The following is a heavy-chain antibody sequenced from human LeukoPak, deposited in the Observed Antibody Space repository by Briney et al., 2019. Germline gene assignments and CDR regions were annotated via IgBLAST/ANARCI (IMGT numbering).Heavy chain of an antibody. CDR2: INSDGSWT. J-gene: IGHJ4*02. Sequence: GGSLKLSCTTSGFTFSGAAMHWVRQAPGKGLVWVSHINSDGSWTSYADSVKGRFTISKDNAKNTVYLQMNNLRAEDTAVYYCVSFYETYWGRGTLVTVSS. CDR1: GFTFSGAA. D-gene: IGHD2-2*01. V-gene: IGHV3-74*01. CDR3: VSFYETY.